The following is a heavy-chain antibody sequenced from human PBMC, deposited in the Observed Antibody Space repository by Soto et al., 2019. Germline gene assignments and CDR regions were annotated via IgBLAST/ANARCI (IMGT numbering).Heavy chain of an antibody. CDR3: ARRRSYDSGSYSVFYFDF. J-gene: IGHJ4*02. CDR2: ISGSGGST. V-gene: IGHV3-23*01. D-gene: IGHD3-10*01. Sequence: HPGGSLRLSCAASGFTFSSYAMSWVRQAPGKGLEWVSTISGSGGSTYYADSVKGRFTISRDNSKNTLYLQMNSLRAEDTAVYYCARRRSYDSGSYSVFYFDFWGQGALVTVSS. CDR1: GFTFSSYA.